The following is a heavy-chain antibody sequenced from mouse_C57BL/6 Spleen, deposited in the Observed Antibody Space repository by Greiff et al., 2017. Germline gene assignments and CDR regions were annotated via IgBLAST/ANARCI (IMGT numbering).Heavy chain of an antibody. CDR2: IYPGDGDT. D-gene: IGHD1-1*01. J-gene: IGHJ2*01. CDR3: ASSSGSSRYYFDY. CDR1: GYAFSSSW. Sequence: VKLVESGPELVKPGASVKISCKASGYAFSSSWMNWVKQRPGKGLEWIGRIYPGDGDTNYNGKFKGKATLTADKSSSTAYMQLSSLTSEDSAVYFCASSSGSSRYYFDYWGQGTTLTVSS. V-gene: IGHV1-82*01.